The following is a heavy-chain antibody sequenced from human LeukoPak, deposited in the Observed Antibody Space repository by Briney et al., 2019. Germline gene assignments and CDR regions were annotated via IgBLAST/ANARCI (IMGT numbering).Heavy chain of an antibody. D-gene: IGHD3-22*01. Sequence: GGSLRLSCAASGFTFSSYWMSWVRQAPGKGLEGVANIKQDGSGKYYVDSVKGRFTISRDNAKNSLYLQMNSLRAEDTAVYYCARSPGLYYASSGYYDYWGQGTLVTVSS. CDR1: GFTFSSYW. CDR3: ARSPGLYYASSGYYDY. CDR2: IKQDGSGK. V-gene: IGHV3-7*01. J-gene: IGHJ4*02.